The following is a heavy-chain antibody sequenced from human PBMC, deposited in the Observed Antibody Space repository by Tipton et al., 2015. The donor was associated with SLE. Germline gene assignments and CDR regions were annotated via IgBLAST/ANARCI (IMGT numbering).Heavy chain of an antibody. V-gene: IGHV1-18*01. CDR1: GYTFTSYG. CDR2: VSADTGRR. D-gene: IGHD4-17*01. CDR3: ATLRDDFGDLQAFEI. Sequence: QVQLVQSGAEVKKPGASVKVSCKASGYTFTSYGISWVRQAPGQGPEWMGWVSADTGRREFGQKVQGRVSMTTDTSANIAYLEVRRLTADDTAMYYCATLRDDFGDLQAFEIWGQGTMVTVSS. J-gene: IGHJ3*02.